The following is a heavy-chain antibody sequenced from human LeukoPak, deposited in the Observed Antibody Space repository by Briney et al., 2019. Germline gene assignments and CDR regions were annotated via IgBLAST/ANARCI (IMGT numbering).Heavy chain of an antibody. J-gene: IGHJ4*02. CDR2: IYYSGST. V-gene: IGHV4-59*08. Sequence: SETLSLTCTVSGGSISGYYWSWIRQPPGKGLEWIGYIYYSGSTNYNPSLKSRVTISVDTSKNQFSLKLSSVTAADTAVYYCARAVYGDYNDYWGQGTLVTVSS. CDR1: GGSISGYY. D-gene: IGHD4-17*01. CDR3: ARAVYGDYNDY.